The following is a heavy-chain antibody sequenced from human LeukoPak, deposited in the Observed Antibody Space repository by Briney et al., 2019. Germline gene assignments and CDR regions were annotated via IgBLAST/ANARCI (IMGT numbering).Heavy chain of an antibody. D-gene: IGHD2-15*01. CDR2: INTNTGNP. V-gene: IGHV7-4-1*02. CDR1: GYTFTSYA. Sequence: RASVKVSCKASGYTFTSYAMNWVRQAPGQGLEWMGWINTNTGNPTYAQGFTGRFVFSLDTSVSTAYLQISSLKAEDTAVYYCARIGVVAATVYYFDYWGQGTLVTVSS. J-gene: IGHJ4*02. CDR3: ARIGVVAATVYYFDY.